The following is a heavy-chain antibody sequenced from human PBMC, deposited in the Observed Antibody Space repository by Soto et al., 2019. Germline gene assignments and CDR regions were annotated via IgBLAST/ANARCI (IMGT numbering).Heavy chain of an antibody. CDR3: ARDSSGWYFTIFDY. CDR1: GFTFSSYA. D-gene: IGHD6-19*01. J-gene: IGHJ4*02. V-gene: IGHV3-30-3*01. CDR2: ISYDGSNK. Sequence: PGGSLRLSCAASGFTFSSYAMHWVRQAPGKGLEWVAVISYDGSNKYYADSVKGRFTISRDNSKNTLYLQMNSLRAEDTAVYYCARDSSGWYFTIFDYWGQGTLVTVSS.